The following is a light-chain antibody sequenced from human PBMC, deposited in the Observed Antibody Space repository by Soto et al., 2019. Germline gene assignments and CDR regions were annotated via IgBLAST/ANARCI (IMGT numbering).Light chain of an antibody. CDR3: SSYSISTAYL. V-gene: IGLV2-14*01. Sequence: QSALTQPASVSGSPGQSITISCTGTSSDIGGYDDVSWYQLHPGKAPKLMVFEVSNRPSGVSYRFSGSKSGNTAYLTSSGLQAEDEADYFCSSYSISTAYLFGTGTKLTVL. CDR2: EVS. J-gene: IGLJ1*01. CDR1: SSDIGGYDD.